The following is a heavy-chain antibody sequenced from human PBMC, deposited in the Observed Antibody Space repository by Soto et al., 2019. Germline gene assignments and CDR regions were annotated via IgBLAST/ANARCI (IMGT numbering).Heavy chain of an antibody. V-gene: IGHV3-23*01. D-gene: IGHD2-15*01. CDR1: GFTFSSYA. CDR3: AKDGDVVVVAIQDY. CDR2: ISGSGGST. J-gene: IGHJ4*02. Sequence: EVQLLESGGGLVQPGGSLRLSCAASGFTFSSYAMSWVHQAPGKGLEWVSAISGSGGSTYYADSVKGRFTISRDNSKNTLYLQMNSLRAEDTAVYYCAKDGDVVVVAIQDYWGQGTLVTVSS.